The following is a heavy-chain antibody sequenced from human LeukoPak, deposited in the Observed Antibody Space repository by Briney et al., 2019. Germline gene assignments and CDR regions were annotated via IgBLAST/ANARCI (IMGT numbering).Heavy chain of an antibody. J-gene: IGHJ6*04. D-gene: IGHD1-26*01. Sequence: GESLKISCKGSGYSYTNYWIAWVRQMPGRGLEWMGIIYPDDSDTRYSPSFQGQVTISADRSISTAYLQWRSLKASDTAMYYCARSSATDVWGEGTTVTVSS. V-gene: IGHV5-51*01. CDR2: IYPDDSDT. CDR3: ARSSATDV. CDR1: GYSYTNYW.